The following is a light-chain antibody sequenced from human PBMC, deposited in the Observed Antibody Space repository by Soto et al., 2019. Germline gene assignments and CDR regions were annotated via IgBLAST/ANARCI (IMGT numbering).Light chain of an antibody. V-gene: IGKV1-39*01. J-gene: IGKJ4*01. CDR2: AAS. Sequence: DIQMTQSPSSLSASVGDRVTITCRASQSISTYLNWYQQKPGKAPMLLIYAASNLQSGVPSRISGSGSGTDFTLTISSLHPEDFATYYCQQTYSTLSRTFGGGTKLEIK. CDR3: QQTYSTLSRT. CDR1: QSISTY.